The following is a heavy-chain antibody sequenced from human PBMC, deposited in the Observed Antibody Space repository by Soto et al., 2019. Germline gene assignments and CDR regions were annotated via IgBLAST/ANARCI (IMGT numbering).Heavy chain of an antibody. V-gene: IGHV3-30*18. CDR1: GFAFSSYG. J-gene: IGHJ6*02. CDR2: ISHDGSIY. D-gene: IGHD5-18*01. CDR3: AKEVGASDTAVLGFFYYGVDV. Sequence: GGSLRLSCAASGFAFSSYGIHWVRQAPGKGLEWVAVISHDGSIYSYADSVAGRLDISRDNSKSMVYVDMISLRPDDTAVYYCAKEVGASDTAVLGFFYYGVDVWGQGATGTVS.